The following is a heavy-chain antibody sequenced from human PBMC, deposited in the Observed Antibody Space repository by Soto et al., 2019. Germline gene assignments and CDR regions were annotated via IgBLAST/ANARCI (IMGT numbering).Heavy chain of an antibody. V-gene: IGHV4-39*01. Sequence: QLQLQESGPGLVKPSETLSLTCTVSGGSISSSSYYWGWIRQPPGKGLEWIGSIYYSGSTYYNPSLKSRVTISVDTSKNQFSLKLSSVTAADTAVYYCALLGQWLAYAYWGQGTLVTVSS. J-gene: IGHJ4*02. CDR1: GGSISSSSYY. CDR2: IYYSGST. D-gene: IGHD6-19*01. CDR3: ALLGQWLAYAY.